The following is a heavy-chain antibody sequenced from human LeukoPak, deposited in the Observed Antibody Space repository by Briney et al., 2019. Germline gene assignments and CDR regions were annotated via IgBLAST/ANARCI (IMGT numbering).Heavy chain of an antibody. J-gene: IGHJ4*02. D-gene: IGHD6-13*01. Sequence: ASVKVSCKVSGYTLTELSMHWVRQAPGKGLEWMGGFDPEDGETIYAQKLQGRVTMTTDTSTSTAYMELRSLRSDDTAVYYCARTYSSSWYVRRGYSDYWGQGTLVTVSS. V-gene: IGHV1-24*01. CDR3: ARTYSSSWYVRRGYSDY. CDR2: FDPEDGET. CDR1: GYTLTELS.